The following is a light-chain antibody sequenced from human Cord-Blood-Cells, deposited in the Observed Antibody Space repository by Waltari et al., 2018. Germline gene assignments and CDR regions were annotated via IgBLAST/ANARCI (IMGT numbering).Light chain of an antibody. V-gene: IGLV2-8*01. CDR2: EVS. J-gene: IGLJ3*02. CDR3: SSYAGSNRV. Sequence: QSALTQPPSASGSPGQSVTISCTGTSSDVGGYNYVSWYQQHPGKAPKLMIYEVSKRPSGIPDRLSGSKSGKTASLTVPGLQAEDEADYYCSSYAGSNRVFGGGTKLTVL. CDR1: SSDVGGYNY.